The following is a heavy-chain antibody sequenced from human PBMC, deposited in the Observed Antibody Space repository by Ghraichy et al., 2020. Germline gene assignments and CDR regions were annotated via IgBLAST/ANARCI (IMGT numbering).Heavy chain of an antibody. CDR1: GFTFSSYS. V-gene: IGHV3-48*02. CDR2: ITSSSRFK. Sequence: GESLNISCEASGFTFSSYSMNWVRQSPGKGLEWLSYITSSSRFKTYADSVKGRFTISRDNARNSLYLEMNSLRDEDTAVYYCARGSTVVRFYYYDGMDVWGQGTTVTVSS. J-gene: IGHJ6*02. D-gene: IGHD4-23*01. CDR3: ARGSTVVRFYYYDGMDV.